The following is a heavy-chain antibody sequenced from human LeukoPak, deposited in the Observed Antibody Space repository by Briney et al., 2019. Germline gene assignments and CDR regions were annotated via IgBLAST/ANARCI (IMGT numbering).Heavy chain of an antibody. D-gene: IGHD3-22*01. Sequence: QPGGSLTLSCAAWGFTFSKYAMRWVRQAPGKGLEWVSGISGSGGSTYYADSVKGRLTISRDNAKNTLYLQKDSLRADDPTICYCAKVGIRISLIVVVLTTADDWYFDLWGRGTLVTVSS. CDR2: ISGSGGST. CDR3: AKVGIRISLIVVVLTTADDWYFDL. J-gene: IGHJ2*01. V-gene: IGHV3-23*01. CDR1: GFTFSKYA.